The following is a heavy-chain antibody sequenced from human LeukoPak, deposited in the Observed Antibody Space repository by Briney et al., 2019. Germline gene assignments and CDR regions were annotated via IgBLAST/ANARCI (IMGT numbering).Heavy chain of an antibody. D-gene: IGHD3-3*01. CDR3: ARTVLRFLEWLFYFDY. V-gene: IGHV1-69*01. Sequence: GSSVNVSCKASGGTFSSYAISWVRQAPGQGLEWMGGIIPIFGTANYAQKFQGRVTITADESTSTAYMELSSLRSEDTAVYYCARTVLRFLEWLFYFDYWGQGTLVTVSS. CDR2: IIPIFGTA. CDR1: GGTFSSYA. J-gene: IGHJ4*02.